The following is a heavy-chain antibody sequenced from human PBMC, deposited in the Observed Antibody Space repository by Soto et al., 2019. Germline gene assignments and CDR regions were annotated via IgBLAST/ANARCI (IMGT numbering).Heavy chain of an antibody. CDR1: GGYISSNHW. CDR2: IYHDDSN. D-gene: IGHD1-26*01. CDR3: ARAGELATHFDY. J-gene: IGHJ4*02. V-gene: IGHV4-4*02. Sequence: QVQLQESGPELVKPSGTLSLICTGSGGYISSNHWWSWVRQSPGKGLEWIGEIYHDDSNNYNPSLKSRVSISLDTSKNQIAPQLSSVTAADTAVYYCARAGELATHFDYWGQGSLVTVSS.